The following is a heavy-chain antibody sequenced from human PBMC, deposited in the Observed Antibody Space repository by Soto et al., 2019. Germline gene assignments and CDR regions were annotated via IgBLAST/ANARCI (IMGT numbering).Heavy chain of an antibody. V-gene: IGHV4-59*01. D-gene: IGHD6-19*01. CDR3: ARESMAMAGSRYYYYAMDV. CDR2: IYYSGST. J-gene: IGHJ6*02. Sequence: SETLSLTCTVSGGSISSYYWSWLRQPPGKGLEWIGYIYYSGSTNYNPSLKSRVTISVDTSKNQFSLKLSSVTAADTAVYYCARESMAMAGSRYYYYAMDVWGQGTTVTVS. CDR1: GGSISSYY.